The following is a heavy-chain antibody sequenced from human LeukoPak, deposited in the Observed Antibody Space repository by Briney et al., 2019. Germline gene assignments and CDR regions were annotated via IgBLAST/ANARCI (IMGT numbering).Heavy chain of an antibody. J-gene: IGHJ3*02. Sequence: GGSLRLSCAASGFTFSSYEMNWVRQAPGKGLEWVSYISSSGSTIYYADSVKGRFTISRDNAKNSLYLQMNSLRAEDTAVYFCASIMCGTCFFDAFDTWGQGTMVTVSS. D-gene: IGHD2/OR15-2a*01. V-gene: IGHV3-48*03. CDR3: ASIMCGTCFFDAFDT. CDR2: ISSSGSTI. CDR1: GFTFSSYE.